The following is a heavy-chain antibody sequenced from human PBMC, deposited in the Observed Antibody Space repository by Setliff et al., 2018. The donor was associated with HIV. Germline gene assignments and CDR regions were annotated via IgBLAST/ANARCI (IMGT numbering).Heavy chain of an antibody. Sequence: SETLSLTCAVYGASFSDSYYNWIRQPPGKGLEWIGEISHTGSTNYNSSLESRVTMSVDTSKNHFSLTLTSMTAADTAIYYCARHQRLPGVQPPYWYFDLWGRGTPVTV. V-gene: IGHV4-34*01. CDR1: GASFSDSY. D-gene: IGHD2-21*02. CDR3: ARHQRLPGVQPPYWYFDL. J-gene: IGHJ2*01. CDR2: ISHTGST.